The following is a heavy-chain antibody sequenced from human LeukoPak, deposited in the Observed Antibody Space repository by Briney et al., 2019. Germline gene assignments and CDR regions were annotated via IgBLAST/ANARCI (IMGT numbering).Heavy chain of an antibody. Sequence: GASVKVSCKASGYTFTGYYMHWVRQAPGQGLEWMGWINPNSGGTNYAQKFQGRVTMTRDTSISTAYMELSKLRSDDTAVYYCARDLGYSGYDWDYYYYMDVWGKGTTVTVSS. CDR2: INPNSGGT. CDR1: GYTFTGYY. D-gene: IGHD5-12*01. V-gene: IGHV1-2*02. J-gene: IGHJ6*03. CDR3: ARDLGYSGYDWDYYYYMDV.